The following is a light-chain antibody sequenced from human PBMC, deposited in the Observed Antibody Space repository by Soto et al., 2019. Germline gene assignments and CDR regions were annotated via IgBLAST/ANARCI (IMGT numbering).Light chain of an antibody. CDR1: TSNIENSF. Sequence: QSVLTQPPSVSAAPGQKVTISCSGSTSNIENSFVSWYQQLPGAAPKLLIYENDKRPSGIPDRFSGSKSGTSATLDFTGLQTGVEADYYCATWDNSLSVLVFGGGTKLTVL. J-gene: IGLJ3*02. V-gene: IGLV1-51*01. CDR3: ATWDNSLSVLV. CDR2: END.